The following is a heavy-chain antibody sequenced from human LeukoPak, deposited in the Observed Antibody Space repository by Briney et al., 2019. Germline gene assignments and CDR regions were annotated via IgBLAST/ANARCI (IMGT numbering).Heavy chain of an antibody. CDR1: GGPISSYY. J-gene: IGHJ6*02. CDR2: IYYSGST. V-gene: IGHV4-59*08. CDR3: AGGAYYDFWSGYYTLRDYYYGMDV. D-gene: IGHD3-3*01. Sequence: PSETLSLTCTVSGGPISSYYWSWIRQPPGKGLEWIGYIYYSGSTNYNPSLKSRVTISVDTSKNQFSLKLSSVTAADTAVYYCAGGAYYDFWSGYYTLRDYYYGMDVWGQGTTVTVSS.